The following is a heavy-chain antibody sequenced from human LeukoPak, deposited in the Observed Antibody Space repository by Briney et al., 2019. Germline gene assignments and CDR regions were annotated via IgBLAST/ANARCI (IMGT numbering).Heavy chain of an antibody. Sequence: GGSLRLSCAGSGFTFGTNAMSWVRQAPGKGLEWVSTITGSGGTYYADSVKGRFAISRDNSKNTLYLQMNSLRAEDTAVYYCAKGGSAQRNFDYWGQGTLVTVSS. D-gene: IGHD2-15*01. V-gene: IGHV3-23*01. J-gene: IGHJ4*02. CDR2: ITGSGGT. CDR3: AKGGSAQRNFDY. CDR1: GFTFGTNA.